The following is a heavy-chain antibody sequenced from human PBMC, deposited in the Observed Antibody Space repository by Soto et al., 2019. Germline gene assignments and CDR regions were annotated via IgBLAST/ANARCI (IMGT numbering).Heavy chain of an antibody. CDR1: GGTFSSYA. Sequence: SVKVSCKASGGTFSSYAISWVRQAPGQGLEWMGGIIPIFGTANYAQKFQGRVTITADKSTSTAYMELSSLRSEDTAVYYCERAQPPIYSTGPYYFDYWGQGTLVTVSS. V-gene: IGHV1-69*06. CDR3: ERAQPPIYSTGPYYFDY. CDR2: IIPIFGTA. J-gene: IGHJ4*02. D-gene: IGHD6-25*01.